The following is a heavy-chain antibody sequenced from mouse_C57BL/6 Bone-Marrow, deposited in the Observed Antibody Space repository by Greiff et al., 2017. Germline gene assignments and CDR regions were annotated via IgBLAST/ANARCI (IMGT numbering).Heavy chain of an antibody. V-gene: IGHV2-2*01. CDR3: ARNCPLDGSSPWFAY. Sequence: QVQLKESGPGLVQPSQSLSITCTVSGFSLTSYGVHWVRQSPGKGLEWLGVIWSGGSTDYNAAFISRLSISKDNSTSQVFFKMNSLQADDTAIYYCARNCPLDGSSPWFAYWGQGTLVTVSA. J-gene: IGHJ3*01. CDR1: GFSLTSYG. CDR2: IWSGGST. D-gene: IGHD1-1*01.